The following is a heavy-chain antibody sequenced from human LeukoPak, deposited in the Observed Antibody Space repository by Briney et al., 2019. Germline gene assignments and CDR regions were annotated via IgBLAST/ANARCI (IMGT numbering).Heavy chain of an antibody. CDR1: GFTFDDYT. V-gene: IGHV3-43*01. CDR3: AKEGSGWYIGYFDY. Sequence: GGSLRLSCAASGFTFDDYTMHWDRQATGKGLKWVSLISWDGGSTYYADSVKGRFTISRDNSKNSLYLQMNSLRTEDTALYYCAKEGSGWYIGYFDYWGQGTLVTVSS. D-gene: IGHD6-19*01. J-gene: IGHJ4*02. CDR2: ISWDGGST.